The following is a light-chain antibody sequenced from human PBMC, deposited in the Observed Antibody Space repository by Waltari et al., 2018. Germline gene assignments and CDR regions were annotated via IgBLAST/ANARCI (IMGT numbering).Light chain of an antibody. Sequence: DIQMTQSPSTLSASVGDRVTITCRASQSISSWFAWYQQKPGKAPKLLIYKASSLESGVPSRFSGSGSGTEFTLTISSLQPDDFATYYCQQYNSSPKTFGQGTKVEIK. J-gene: IGKJ1*01. CDR1: QSISSW. CDR2: KAS. V-gene: IGKV1-5*03. CDR3: QQYNSSPKT.